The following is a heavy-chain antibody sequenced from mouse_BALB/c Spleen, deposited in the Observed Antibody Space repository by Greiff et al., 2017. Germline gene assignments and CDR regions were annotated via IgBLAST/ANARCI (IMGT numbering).Heavy chain of an antibody. CDR1: GFTFSSYG. J-gene: IGHJ3*01. CDR3: ARDY. CDR2: INSNGGST. Sequence: EVKVVESGGGLVQPGGSLKLSCAASGFTFSSYGMSWVRQTPDKRLELVATINSNGGSTYYPDSVKGRFTISRDNAKNTLYLQMSSLKSEDTAMYYCARDYLGQGTLVTVSA. V-gene: IGHV5-6-3*01.